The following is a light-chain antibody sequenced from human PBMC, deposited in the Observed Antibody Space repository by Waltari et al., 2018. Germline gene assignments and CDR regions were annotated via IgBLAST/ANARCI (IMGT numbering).Light chain of an antibody. CDR1: QGISNY. CDR2: AAS. CDR3: QKYNSAPRT. Sequence: DIQMTQSPSSLSASVGDRVTITCRASQGISNYLAWYQQKAGKVPKLLIYAASTLRSGVPSRFSGSGSGTDFTLTISTLQPEDVATYYCQKYNSAPRTFGQGTKVEIE. V-gene: IGKV1-27*01. J-gene: IGKJ1*01.